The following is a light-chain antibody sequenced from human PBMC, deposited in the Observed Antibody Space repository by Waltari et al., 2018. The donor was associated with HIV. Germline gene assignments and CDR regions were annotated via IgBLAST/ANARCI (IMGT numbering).Light chain of an antibody. V-gene: IGLV2-11*02. Sequence: QSALTQPRSVSGSQGQSVTIPCTGTSSQVGGSNFVSWYQQHPGKAPKLMIYHVNKRPSGVPDRFSGSRSGNTASLTIAGLPAEDAADYYCCSYAVSQIFVFGTGTKVTVL. CDR2: HVN. J-gene: IGLJ1*01. CDR1: SSQVGGSNF. CDR3: CSYAVSQIFV.